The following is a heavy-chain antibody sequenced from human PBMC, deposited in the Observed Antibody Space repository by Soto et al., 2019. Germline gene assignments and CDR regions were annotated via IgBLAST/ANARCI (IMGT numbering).Heavy chain of an antibody. CDR3: ARKAMTTVPTAFCHYYCYMDV. CDR2: IYHSGST. CDR1: SGSISSSNW. V-gene: IGHV4-4*02. J-gene: IGHJ6*03. D-gene: IGHD4-4*01. Sequence: QVQLQESGPGLVKPSGTLSLTCAVSSGSISSSNWWSWVRQPPGKVLEWIGEIYHSGSTNYNPSLKSRVTISEDKCKTQASPKLRSVTAPDTAVYYCARKAMTTVPTAFCHYYCYMDVWGKGTTVTVSS.